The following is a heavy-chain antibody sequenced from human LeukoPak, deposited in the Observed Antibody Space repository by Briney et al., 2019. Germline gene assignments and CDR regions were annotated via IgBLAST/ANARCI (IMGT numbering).Heavy chain of an antibody. J-gene: IGHJ4*02. CDR3: AREGELSSDY. Sequence: GGSLRLSCAASGFTFSSYAMHWVRQAPGKGLEWVAVISYDGSNKYYADSVKGRFTISRDNSKNTLYLRMNSLRAEDTAVYYCAREGELSSDYWGQGTLVTVSS. D-gene: IGHD3-16*02. CDR1: GFTFSSYA. CDR2: ISYDGSNK. V-gene: IGHV3-30*04.